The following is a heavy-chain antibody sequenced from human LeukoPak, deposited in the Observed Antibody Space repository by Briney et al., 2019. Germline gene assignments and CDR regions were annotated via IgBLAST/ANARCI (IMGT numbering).Heavy chain of an antibody. CDR3: TRDTGCSGGTCYSFYDS. J-gene: IGHJ4*02. V-gene: IGHV3-7*01. Sequence: GGSLRLSCAASGFTFSSYWMSWVRQAPGKGLEWVANIKEDGSEKYYVDSVKGRFTISRDNAKNSLYLQMSTLRAEDTAVYYCTRDTGCSGGTCYSFYDSWGQGTLVTVSS. CDR1: GFTFSSYW. D-gene: IGHD2-15*01. CDR2: IKEDGSEK.